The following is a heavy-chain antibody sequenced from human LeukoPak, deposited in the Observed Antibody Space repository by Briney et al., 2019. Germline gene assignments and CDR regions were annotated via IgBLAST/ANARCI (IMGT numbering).Heavy chain of an antibody. V-gene: IGHV3-30*18. Sequence: PGGSLRLSCAASGFTFSSYGMHWVRQAPGKGLEWVAVISYDGSNKYYTDSVKGRFTISRDNSRNTLYLQMNSLRAEDTAVYYCAKDCVPYDILTGYYDYWGQGTLVTVSS. J-gene: IGHJ4*02. D-gene: IGHD3-9*01. CDR2: ISYDGSNK. CDR1: GFTFSSYG. CDR3: AKDCVPYDILTGYYDY.